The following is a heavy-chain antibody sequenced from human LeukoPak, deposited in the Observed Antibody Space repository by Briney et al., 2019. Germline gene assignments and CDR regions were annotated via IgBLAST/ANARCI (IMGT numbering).Heavy chain of an antibody. CDR3: GREIPSGSYAPDY. D-gene: IGHD1-26*01. J-gene: IGHJ4*02. Sequence: PGGSLRLSCAASGFTFSSYSMNRVRQAPGKGLEWVSYISSSGRSILYADSVKGRFTVSRDNAKNSLYLQMNNLRAEDTAVYYCGREIPSGSYAPDYWGQGILVIVSS. CDR2: ISSSGRSI. CDR1: GFTFSSYS. V-gene: IGHV3-21*05.